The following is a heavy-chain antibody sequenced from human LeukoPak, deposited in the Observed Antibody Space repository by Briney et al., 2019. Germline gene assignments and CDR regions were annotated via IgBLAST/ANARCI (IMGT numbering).Heavy chain of an antibody. J-gene: IGHJ4*02. V-gene: IGHV3-48*02. CDR3: ASQDSGSYYSFGY. D-gene: IGHD3-10*01. CDR2: ISSSSSTI. Sequence: GGSLRLSCAASGFTFSSYGMNWVRQAPGKGLEWVSYISSSSSTIYYADSVKGRFTISRDNANNSLYLQMNSLRDGDTAVYHCASQDSGSYYSFGYWGQGTLVTVSS. CDR1: GFTFSSYG.